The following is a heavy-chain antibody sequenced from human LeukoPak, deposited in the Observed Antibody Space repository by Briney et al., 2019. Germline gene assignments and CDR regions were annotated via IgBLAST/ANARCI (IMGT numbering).Heavy chain of an antibody. CDR1: GYTFTGYY. CDR3: ARGDYVWGSYLPTYYFDY. J-gene: IGHJ4*02. D-gene: IGHD3-16*02. Sequence: GASVKVSCKASGYTFTGYYMHWVRQAPGQGLEWMGWINPNSGGTNYAQKFQGRFTMTRDTSISTAYMELSRLRSDDTAVYYCARGDYVWGSYLPTYYFDYWGQGTLVTVSS. V-gene: IGHV1-2*02. CDR2: INPNSGGT.